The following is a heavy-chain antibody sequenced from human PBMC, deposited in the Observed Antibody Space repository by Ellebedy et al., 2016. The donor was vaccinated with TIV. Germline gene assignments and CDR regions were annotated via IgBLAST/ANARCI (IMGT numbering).Heavy chain of an antibody. V-gene: IGHV3-74*03. Sequence: GGSLRLXXAASGFTLSDYWMHWVRQSAGKELVWVSRIDIDGSSTTYAESVKGRFTISRDNAKNTLYLQMDSLKVEDTAIYYCTTNIGGGGSLGHWGQGAQVTVSS. D-gene: IGHD2/OR15-2a*01. CDR2: IDIDGSST. J-gene: IGHJ4*02. CDR3: TTNIGGGGSLGH. CDR1: GFTLSDYW.